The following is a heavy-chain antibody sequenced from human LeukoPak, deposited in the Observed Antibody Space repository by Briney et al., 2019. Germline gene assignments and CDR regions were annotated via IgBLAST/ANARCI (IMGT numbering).Heavy chain of an antibody. CDR1: GFTFSTCD. Sequence: AGGSLRLSCTASGFTFSTCDMTWVRQAPGKGLEWVSTVRVNGRSTYYADSVKGRFTISRDNSRNTLYLQMNSLRAEDTARYYCAKPGEASNYYFDYWGQGALVTVSS. D-gene: IGHD2-21*01. CDR3: AKPGEASNYYFDY. J-gene: IGHJ4*02. CDR2: VRVNGRST. V-gene: IGHV3-23*01.